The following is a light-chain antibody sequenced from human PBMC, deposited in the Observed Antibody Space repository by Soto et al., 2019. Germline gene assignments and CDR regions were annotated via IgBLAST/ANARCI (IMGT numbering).Light chain of an antibody. CDR2: DVT. CDR3: SSYTTRNTEV. J-gene: IGLJ1*01. CDR1: SSDVGAFNY. V-gene: IGLV2-14*03. Sequence: QPVLTQPASVSGAPGGSISISCIGTSSDVGAFNYVSWYQHHPGKAPQLIIYDVTSRPSGVSNRFSASKSGNTASLTISGLQAEDEADYYCSSYTTRNTEVFGTGTKVTVL.